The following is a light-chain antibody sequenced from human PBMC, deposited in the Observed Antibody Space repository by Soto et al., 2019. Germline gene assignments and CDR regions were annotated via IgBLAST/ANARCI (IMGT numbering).Light chain of an antibody. J-gene: IGLJ1*01. Sequence: QSALTQPASVSGSPGQSITISCTGTSSDVGGYDYVSWYQQYPGKVPKLVIYEVVNRPSGVSNRFSGSKSGNSASLTISGLQAEDEADYYCGSYANSNTYVFGTGTKVTVL. CDR2: EVV. CDR1: SSDVGGYDY. CDR3: GSYANSNTYV. V-gene: IGLV2-14*01.